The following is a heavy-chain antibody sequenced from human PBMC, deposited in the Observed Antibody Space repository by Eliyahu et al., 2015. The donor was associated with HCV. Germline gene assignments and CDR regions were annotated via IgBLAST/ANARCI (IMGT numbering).Heavy chain of an antibody. D-gene: IGHD4-11*01. Sequence: EVQLVESGGGLVKPGGSLRLSCAASGFTFXSYXMXWVRQAPGKGLEWVSSISSSSSYIYYADSVKGRFTISRDNAKNSLYLQMNSLRAEDTAVYYCGREFLNDYSNYVLYYYGMDVWGQGTTVTVSS. CDR3: GREFLNDYSNYVLYYYGMDV. CDR1: GFTFXSYX. CDR2: ISSSSSYI. J-gene: IGHJ6*02. V-gene: IGHV3-21*01.